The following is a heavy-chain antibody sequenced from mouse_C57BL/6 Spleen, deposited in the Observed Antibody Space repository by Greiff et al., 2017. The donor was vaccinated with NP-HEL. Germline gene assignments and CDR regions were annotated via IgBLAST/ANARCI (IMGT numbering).Heavy chain of an antibody. V-gene: IGHV5-16*01. Sequence: EVKLVESEGGLVQPGSSMKLSCTASGFTFSDYYMAWVRQVPEKGLEWVANINYDGSSTYYLDSLKSRFIISRDNARNILYLQMRSLKSEDTATYYCASYRYYYPMDYWGQGTSVTVSS. CDR3: ASYRYYYPMDY. CDR1: GFTFSDYY. J-gene: IGHJ4*01. CDR2: INYDGSST.